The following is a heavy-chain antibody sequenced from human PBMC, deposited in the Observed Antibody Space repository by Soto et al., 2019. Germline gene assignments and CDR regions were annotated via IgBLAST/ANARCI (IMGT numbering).Heavy chain of an antibody. V-gene: IGHV3-21*06. Sequence: GGSLRLSCAASGFTFSRYSMNWVRQAPGKGLEWVSSISSTTNNIYYADSMKGRFTISRDNAKNSLYLEMNSLRAEDTAVYYCARESEDLTSNFDYWGQGTLVTVSS. CDR2: ISSTTNNI. J-gene: IGHJ4*02. CDR1: GFTFSRYS. CDR3: ARESEDLTSNFDY.